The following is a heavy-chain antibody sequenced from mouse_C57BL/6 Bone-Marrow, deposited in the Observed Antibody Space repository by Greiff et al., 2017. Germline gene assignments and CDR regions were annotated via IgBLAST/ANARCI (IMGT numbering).Heavy chain of an antibody. CDR3: ARGFLGAWLAY. D-gene: IGHD2-14*01. V-gene: IGHV1-59*01. J-gene: IGHJ3*01. CDR2: IDPSDSYT. CDR1: GYTFTSYW. Sequence: QVQLQQPGAELVRPGTSVKLSCKASGYTFTSYWMHWVKQRPGQGLEWIGVIDPSDSYTNYNEKFKGKATLTVDKSSSTAYMQRSSLTSEYSAVDYGARGFLGAWLAYWGQGTLVTVSA.